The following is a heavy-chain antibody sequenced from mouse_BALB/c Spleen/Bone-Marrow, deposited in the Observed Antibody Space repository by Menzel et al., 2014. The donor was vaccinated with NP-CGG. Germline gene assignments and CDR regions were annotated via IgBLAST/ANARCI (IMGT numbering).Heavy chain of an antibody. CDR2: INPYNGDT. J-gene: IGHJ4*01. Sequence: EVQLQQSGPELVKPGASVKISCKASGYSFTGYLMNWVKQSHGKSLEWIGRINPYNGDTFYNQKFKGKATLTVDKSSSTAHMELLSLTSEDSAVYYCGRSKYGNYDAMDYWGQGTSVTVSS. D-gene: IGHD2-10*02. CDR3: GRSKYGNYDAMDY. V-gene: IGHV1-37*01. CDR1: GYSFTGYL.